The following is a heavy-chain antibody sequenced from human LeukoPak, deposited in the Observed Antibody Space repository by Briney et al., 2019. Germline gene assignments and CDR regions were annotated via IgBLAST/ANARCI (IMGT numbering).Heavy chain of an antibody. Sequence: PGGSLRLSCAASGFTFSTYAMSWVRQAPGKGLEWVSAISGSGGSTYYADSVKGRFTISRDNSKNTLYLQMNSLRAEDTAVYYCAKELDYYGSGSHDYWGQGTLVTVSS. CDR2: ISGSGGST. CDR3: AKELDYYGSGSHDY. V-gene: IGHV3-23*01. J-gene: IGHJ4*02. CDR1: GFTFSTYA. D-gene: IGHD3-10*01.